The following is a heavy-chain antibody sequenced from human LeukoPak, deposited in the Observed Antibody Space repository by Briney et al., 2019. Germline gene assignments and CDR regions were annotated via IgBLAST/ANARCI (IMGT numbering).Heavy chain of an antibody. V-gene: IGHV1-69*04. D-gene: IGHD6-13*01. CDR2: IIPILGIA. CDR3: ATQRLYSSSWFDY. CDR1: GGTFSSYA. Sequence: SVKVSCKASGGTFSSYAISWVRQAPGQGLEWMGRIIPILGIANYAQKFQGRVTITADKSTSTAYMELSSLRSEDTAVYYCATQRLYSSSWFDYWGQGTLVTVSS. J-gene: IGHJ4*02.